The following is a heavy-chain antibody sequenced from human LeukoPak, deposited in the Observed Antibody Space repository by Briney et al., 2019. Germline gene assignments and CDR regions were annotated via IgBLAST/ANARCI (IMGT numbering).Heavy chain of an antibody. J-gene: IGHJ4*02. CDR3: ARDNYDNSGYYFDY. Sequence: SETLSLTCTVSGGSISSSSYYWGWIRQPPGKGLEWIGSIYYNGSTYYNPSLKSRVTISVDTSKNQFSLKLSSVTAADTAVYYCARDNYDNSGYYFDYWGQGTLVTVSS. V-gene: IGHV4-39*07. D-gene: IGHD3-22*01. CDR1: GGSISSSSYY. CDR2: IYYNGST.